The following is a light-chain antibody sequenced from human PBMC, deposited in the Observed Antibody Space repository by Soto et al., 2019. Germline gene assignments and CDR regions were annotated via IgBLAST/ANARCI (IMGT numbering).Light chain of an antibody. V-gene: IGLV2-14*01. CDR2: EVS. CDR1: SSDVGGYKY. Sequence: QSVLTQPASVSGSPGKSITISCTGTSSDVGGYKYVSWYQQHQGKAPKLMIFEVSNRPSGVSNRFSGSKSGNTASLTISGLQAEDEADYYCSSYTSSSLYVFGTGTKLTVL. CDR3: SSYTSSSLYV. J-gene: IGLJ1*01.